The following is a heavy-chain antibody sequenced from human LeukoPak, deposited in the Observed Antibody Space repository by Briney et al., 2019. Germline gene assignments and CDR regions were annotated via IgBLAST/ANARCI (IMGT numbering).Heavy chain of an antibody. J-gene: IGHJ4*02. D-gene: IGHD3-10*01. CDR1: EFVFSDYY. CDR2: ISDSGSTI. V-gene: IGHV3-11*01. CDR3: AREMEGDYGSGTFFDL. Sequence: KPGGSLRLSCAASEFVFSDYYMSWIRQAPGKGLEWVSYISDSGSTIYCADSVKGRFTISRDNVKNSLYLQMNGLRAEDTAVYYCAREMEGDYGSGTFFDLWGQGNMVTVSS.